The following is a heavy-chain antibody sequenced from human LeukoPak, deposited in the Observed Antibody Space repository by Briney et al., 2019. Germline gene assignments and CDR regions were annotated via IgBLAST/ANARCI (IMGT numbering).Heavy chain of an antibody. CDR3: ARGLYPYYWYFDL. J-gene: IGHJ2*01. Sequence: KPSETPSLTCTVSGGSISSYYWSWIRQPPGKGLEWIGYIYYSGSTNYNPSLKSRVTISVDTSKNQFSLKLSSVTAADTAVYYCARGLYPYYWYFDLWGRGTLVTVSS. D-gene: IGHD2-2*02. CDR1: GGSISSYY. CDR2: IYYSGST. V-gene: IGHV4-59*01.